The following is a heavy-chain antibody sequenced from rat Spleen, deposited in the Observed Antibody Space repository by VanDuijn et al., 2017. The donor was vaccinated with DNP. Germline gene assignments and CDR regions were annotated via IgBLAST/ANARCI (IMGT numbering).Heavy chain of an antibody. Sequence: QVQLKESGPGLVQPSQTLSLTCTVSGFSLATYHMHWVRQPPGKDLEWMGVIWNTGATQFNSALKSRLSISKDTSKSQVFLKMNSLQTEDTATYYCARDRRGYFDYWGQGAMVTVSS. D-gene: IGHD1-11*01. J-gene: IGHJ2*01. V-gene: IGHV2-41*01. CDR3: ARDRRGYFDY. CDR2: IWNTGAT. CDR1: GFSLATYH.